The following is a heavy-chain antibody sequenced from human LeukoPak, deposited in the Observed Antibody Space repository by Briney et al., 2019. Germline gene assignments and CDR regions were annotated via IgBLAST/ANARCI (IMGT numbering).Heavy chain of an antibody. CDR3: ETETRYCSSTSCYYRSREFDY. V-gene: IGHV1-24*01. J-gene: IGHJ4*02. Sequence: ASVKVSCKVSGYTLTELSMHWVRQAPGKGLEWMGGFDPEDGETIYAHKFQGRVTMTEDTSTDTAYMELSSLRSEDTAVYHCETETRYCSSTSCYYRSREFDYWGQGTLVTVSS. CDR2: FDPEDGET. CDR1: GYTLTELS. D-gene: IGHD2-2*01.